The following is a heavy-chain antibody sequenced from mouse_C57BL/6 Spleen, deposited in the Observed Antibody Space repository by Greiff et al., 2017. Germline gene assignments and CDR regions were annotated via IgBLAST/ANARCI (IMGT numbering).Heavy chain of an antibody. CDR3: ARYNYGSSHAMDY. V-gene: IGHV1-39*01. J-gene: IGHJ4*01. CDR1: GYSFTDYN. D-gene: IGHD1-1*01. CDR2: INPNYGTT. Sequence: EVQLQQSGPELVKPGASVKISCKASGYSFTDYNMNWVKQSNGKSLEWIGVINPNYGTTSYNQKFKGKATVTVDQASSTAYMQLNSLTSEDSAVYYCARYNYGSSHAMDYWGQGTSVTVSS.